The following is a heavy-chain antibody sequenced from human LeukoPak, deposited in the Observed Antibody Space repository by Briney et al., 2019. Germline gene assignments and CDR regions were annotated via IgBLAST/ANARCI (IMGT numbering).Heavy chain of an antibody. CDR2: IYYSGST. J-gene: IGHJ6*03. Sequence: SETLSLTCTVSGGSISSSSYYWGWIRQPPGKGLEWIGYIYYSGSTNYNPSLKSRVTISVDTSKNQFSLKLSSVTAADTAVYYCARAGRSSGYLYMDVWGKGTTVTVSS. CDR3: ARAGRSSGYLYMDV. D-gene: IGHD3-22*01. V-gene: IGHV4-61*05. CDR1: GGSISSSSYY.